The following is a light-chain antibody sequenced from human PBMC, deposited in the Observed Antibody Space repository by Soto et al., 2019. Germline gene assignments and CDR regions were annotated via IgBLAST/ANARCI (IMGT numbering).Light chain of an antibody. Sequence: EIHMTQSPSTLSAFVGDRVPITCRASQSVSTWVAWYQQKPAKAPKLLIYKASSLESGVPSRFSGSGSGTEFTLTISSLQPDDFATYYCQQYNTLTFGQGTKVDIK. CDR1: QSVSTW. CDR3: QQYNTLT. V-gene: IGKV1-5*03. J-gene: IGKJ1*01. CDR2: KAS.